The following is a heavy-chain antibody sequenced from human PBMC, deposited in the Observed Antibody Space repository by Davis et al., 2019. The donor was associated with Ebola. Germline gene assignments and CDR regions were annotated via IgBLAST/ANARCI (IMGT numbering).Heavy chain of an antibody. Sequence: GESLKISCAASGFTFSSYWMHWVRQAPGKGLEWVAVIWYDGSNKYYADSVKGRFTISRDNSKNTLYLQMNSLRDEDTAVYYCARKRVFWGYGMDVWGQGTTVTVSS. CDR2: IWYDGSNK. CDR1: GFTFSSYW. V-gene: IGHV3-33*08. J-gene: IGHJ6*02. D-gene: IGHD7-27*01. CDR3: ARKRVFWGYGMDV.